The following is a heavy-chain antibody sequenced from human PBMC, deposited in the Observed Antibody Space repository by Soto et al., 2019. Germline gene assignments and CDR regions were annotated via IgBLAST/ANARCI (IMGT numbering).Heavy chain of an antibody. CDR1: GGTFSSYA. CDR2: IIPIFGTA. CDR3: AITEVAYCGGDCYSAPYFDY. D-gene: IGHD2-21*02. Sequence: SVKVSCKASGGTFSSYAISWVRQAPGQGLEWMGGIIPIFGTANYAQKFQGRVTITADESTSTAYMELGSLRSEDTAVYYCAITEVAYCGGDCYSAPYFDYWGQGTLVTVSS. J-gene: IGHJ4*02. V-gene: IGHV1-69*13.